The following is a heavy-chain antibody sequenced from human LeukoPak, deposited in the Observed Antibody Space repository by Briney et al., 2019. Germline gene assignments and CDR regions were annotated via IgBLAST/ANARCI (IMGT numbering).Heavy chain of an antibody. CDR3: AKDKLLYAAAGTAFDY. V-gene: IGHV3-7*03. CDR1: GFTLSNHW. J-gene: IGHJ4*02. Sequence: GGSLSLPGAASGFTLSNHWMIWVRKPPGKGREAVANIKQDGIEKCYLDSVKGRFTISRDNAKNTLYLQMNSLRAEDTAVYYCAKDKLLYAAAGTAFDYWGQGTLVTVSS. D-gene: IGHD6-13*01. CDR2: IKQDGIEK.